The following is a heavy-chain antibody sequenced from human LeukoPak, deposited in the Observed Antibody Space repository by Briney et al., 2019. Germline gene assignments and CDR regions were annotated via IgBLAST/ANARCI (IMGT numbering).Heavy chain of an antibody. CDR1: GGSISSSSDY. V-gene: IGHV4-39*01. CDR2: IYYHENT. Sequence: PSETLSLTCTVSGGSISSSSDYWGWIRQAPGKGLEWIGSIYYHENTYYNSSLKSRVTISVDTSKNQFSLKLNSVTAADTAVYFCARGVEYTSSWYLPHYWGQGTLVTVSS. D-gene: IGHD6-13*01. J-gene: IGHJ4*02. CDR3: ARGVEYTSSWYLPHY.